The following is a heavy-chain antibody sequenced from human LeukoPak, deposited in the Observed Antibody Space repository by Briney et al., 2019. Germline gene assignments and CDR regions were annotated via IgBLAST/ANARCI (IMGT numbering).Heavy chain of an antibody. CDR2: ISSSSSYI. CDR3: ARDLQDIVVVPAAIYQGGDY. J-gene: IGHJ4*02. D-gene: IGHD2-2*01. CDR1: GFTFSSYS. V-gene: IGHV3-21*01. Sequence: KPGGSLRLSCAASGFTFSSYSMNWVRQAPGKGLEWVSSISSSSSYIYYADSVKGRFTISRDNAKNSLYLQMNSLRAEDTAVYYCARDLQDIVVVPAAIYQGGDYWGQGTLVTVSS.